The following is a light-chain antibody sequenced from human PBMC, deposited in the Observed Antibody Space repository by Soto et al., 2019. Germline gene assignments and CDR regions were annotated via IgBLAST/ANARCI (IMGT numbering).Light chain of an antibody. CDR3: SSYAGSNHYV. Sequence: QSVLTHSPSSSGSPGQSVTISCTGSSSDVGGYNFVSWYQQHPGKAPKLMIYEVSKRPSGVPDRFSGSKSDYTASLTVSGLQADDEADYYCSSYAGSNHYVFGTGTKVTVL. V-gene: IGLV2-8*01. J-gene: IGLJ1*01. CDR2: EVS. CDR1: SSDVGGYNF.